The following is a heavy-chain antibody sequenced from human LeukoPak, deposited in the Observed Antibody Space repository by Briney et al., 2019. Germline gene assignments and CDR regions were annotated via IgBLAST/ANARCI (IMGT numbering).Heavy chain of an antibody. V-gene: IGHV4-39*01. J-gene: IGHJ5*02. CDR1: GGSISSSSYY. Sequence: SSETLSLTCTVSGGSISSSSYYWGWIRQPPGKGLEWIGSIYYSGSTYYNPSLKSRVTISVDTSKNQFSLKLSSVTAADTAVYYCARMVTGYGFWSGYYRPFWFDPWGQGTLVTVSS. CDR3: ARMVTGYGFWSGYYRPFWFDP. CDR2: IYYSGST. D-gene: IGHD3-3*01.